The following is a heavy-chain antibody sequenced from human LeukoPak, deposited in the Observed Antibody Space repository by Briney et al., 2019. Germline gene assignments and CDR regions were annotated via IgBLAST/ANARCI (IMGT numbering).Heavy chain of an antibody. CDR3: ARASSWYNFDY. D-gene: IGHD6-13*01. J-gene: IGHJ4*02. Sequence: SETLSLTCTVSGGSISSYYWSWIRQPPGKGLEWIGYIYYSGSTNYNPSLKGRVTISVDTSKNQFSLKLSSVTAADTAVYYCARASSWYNFDYWGQGTLVTVSS. CDR1: GGSISSYY. CDR2: IYYSGST. V-gene: IGHV4-59*01.